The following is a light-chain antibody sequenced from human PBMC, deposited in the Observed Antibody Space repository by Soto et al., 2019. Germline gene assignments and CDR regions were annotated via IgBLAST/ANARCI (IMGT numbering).Light chain of an antibody. Sequence: QSVLTQPPSVSAAPGPKVTISCSGSSSNIGNNYVSWYQQLPGTAPKLLIYDNNKRPSRIPDRFSGSKSGTSGTLDITGLQTGDEADYYCATWDYSLTGEVFGGGTKLTVL. CDR1: SSNIGNNY. J-gene: IGLJ2*01. CDR3: ATWDYSLTGEV. V-gene: IGLV1-51*01. CDR2: DNN.